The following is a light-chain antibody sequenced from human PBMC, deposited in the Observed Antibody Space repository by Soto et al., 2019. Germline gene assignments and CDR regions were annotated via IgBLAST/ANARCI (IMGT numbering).Light chain of an antibody. CDR3: TSYRRGPLYV. CDR2: DVS. J-gene: IGLJ1*01. Sequence: SVLTQPPSASGSPGQSVTISCTGTSADVSSSNFVSWYQLRPGKAPRLILYDVSHRPSGISNRFSGSKAGDTASLTISGLQLEDEADYYCTSYRRGPLYVFGTGTKVTV. V-gene: IGLV2-14*03. CDR1: SADVSSSNF.